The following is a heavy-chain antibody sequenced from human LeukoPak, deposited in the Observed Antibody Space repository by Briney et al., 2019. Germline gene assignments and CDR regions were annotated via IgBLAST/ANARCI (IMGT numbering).Heavy chain of an antibody. J-gene: IGHJ4*02. V-gene: IGHV3-30*04. CDR2: ISYDGSNK. CDR1: GFTFSSYA. CDR3: ARDQTD. D-gene: IGHD1-14*01. Sequence: PGRSLRLSCAASGFTFSSYAMHWVRQAPGKGLEWVAVISYDGSNKYYADSVKGRFTISRDNSKNTLYLQMNSLRAEDTAVYYCARDQTDWGQGTLVTVSS.